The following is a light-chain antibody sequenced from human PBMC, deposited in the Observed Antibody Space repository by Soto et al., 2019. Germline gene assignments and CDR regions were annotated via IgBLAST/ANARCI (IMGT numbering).Light chain of an antibody. Sequence: EIVLTQSPGTLSLSPGERATLSCRASQSVSSRDLAWYQQKPGQAPRLLIYATSSRAAGIPDRFSGSGSGTDFTLTISRLEPEDFAVYFCQQRCDWPLTFGGGTKVEIK. CDR3: QQRCDWPLT. J-gene: IGKJ4*01. CDR2: ATS. V-gene: IGKV3D-20*02. CDR1: QSVSSRD.